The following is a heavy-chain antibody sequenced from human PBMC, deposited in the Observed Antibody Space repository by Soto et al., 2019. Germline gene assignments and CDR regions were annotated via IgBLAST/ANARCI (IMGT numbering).Heavy chain of an antibody. J-gene: IGHJ5*02. V-gene: IGHV4-59*01. D-gene: IGHD2-2*01. CDR2: IYYSGST. CDR1: GGSISSYY. CDR3: ARLIVVVPGGWFDP. Sequence: SETLSLTCTVSGGSISSYYWSWIRQPPGKGLEWIGYIYYSGSTNYNPSLKSRVTISVDTSKNQFSLKLSSVTAADTAVYYCARLIVVVPGGWFDPWGQGTLVTVSS.